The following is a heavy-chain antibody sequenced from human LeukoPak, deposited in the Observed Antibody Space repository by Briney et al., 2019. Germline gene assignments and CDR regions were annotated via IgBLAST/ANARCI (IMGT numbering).Heavy chain of an antibody. J-gene: IGHJ4*02. D-gene: IGHD3-22*01. Sequence: SETLSLTCAVYGGSFSGYYWSWIRQPPGKGLEWIGEINHSGSTNYNPSLKSRVTISVDTSKNQFSLKLSSVTAADTAVYYCARRRRYYDSSGYYSFFDYWGQGTLVTVSS. CDR3: ARRRRYYDSSGYYSFFDY. CDR1: GGSFSGYY. V-gene: IGHV4-34*01. CDR2: INHSGST.